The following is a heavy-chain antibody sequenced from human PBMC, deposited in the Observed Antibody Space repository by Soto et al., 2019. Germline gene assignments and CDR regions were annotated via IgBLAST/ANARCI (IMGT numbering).Heavy chain of an antibody. J-gene: IGHJ4*02. D-gene: IGHD6-19*01. V-gene: IGHV2-5*02. CDR3: AHLVPGPRSFDY. CDR1: GFSFNTPGVG. CDR2: PYWDDDR. Sequence: QITLKESGPTLVKPTQTLALNCTFSGFSFNTPGVGVAWIRQPTGKALEWLAVPYWDDDRRYRPCLRDRLTITKDISPSQVVLTLTNMDPVDTGTYYCAHLVPGPRSFDYWGQGARVTVSS.